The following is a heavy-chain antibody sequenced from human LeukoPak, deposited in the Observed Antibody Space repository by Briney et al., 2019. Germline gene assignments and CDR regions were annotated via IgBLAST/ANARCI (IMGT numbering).Heavy chain of an antibody. CDR2: INLNSGGT. D-gene: IGHD3-16*02. J-gene: IGHJ4*02. CDR3: ARGMERYDYVWGSYPRGGNFDY. V-gene: IGHV1-2*02. CDR1: GYTFTGYY. Sequence: ASVKVSCKASGYTFTGYYMHRVRHAPAQGLERKGWINLNSGGTNYAQKYQGRGTMTRDTANSTAYMELSRLRSDDTAVYYCARGMERYDYVWGSYPRGGNFDYWGQGTLVTVSS.